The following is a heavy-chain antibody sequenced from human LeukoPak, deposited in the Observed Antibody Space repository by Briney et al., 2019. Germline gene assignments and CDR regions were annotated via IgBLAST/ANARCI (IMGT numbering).Heavy chain of an antibody. CDR3: ARCRYFDWLTGYGFDY. D-gene: IGHD3-9*01. CDR1: GYSISSGYY. J-gene: IGHJ4*02. V-gene: IGHV4-38-2*02. Sequence: SETLSLTCTVSGYSISSGYYWGWIRQPPGKGLEWIGSIYHSGSTYYNPSLKSRVTISVDTSKNQFSLKLSSVTAADTAVYYCARCRYFDWLTGYGFDYWGQGTLVTVSS. CDR2: IYHSGST.